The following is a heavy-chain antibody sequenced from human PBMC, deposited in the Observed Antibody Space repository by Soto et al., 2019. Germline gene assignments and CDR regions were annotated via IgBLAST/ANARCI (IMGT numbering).Heavy chain of an antibody. V-gene: IGHV3-23*01. J-gene: IGHJ4*02. CDR2: ISGSGGST. D-gene: IGHD4-17*01. Sequence: EVQLLESGGGLVQPGGSLRLSCAASGFTFSSYAMSWVRQAPGKGLEWVSDISGSGGSTYYADSVKGRFTISRDNSKNTLYLQMNSLRAEETAVYYCAKAPTVVTLDHYFDYWGQGTLVTVSS. CDR1: GFTFSSYA. CDR3: AKAPTVVTLDHYFDY.